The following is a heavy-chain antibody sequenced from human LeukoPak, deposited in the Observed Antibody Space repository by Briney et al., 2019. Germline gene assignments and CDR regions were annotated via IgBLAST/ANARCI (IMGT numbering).Heavy chain of an antibody. CDR2: ISSTASSV. CDR3: ARDVTYHGGDWFDP. Sequence: GGSLRLSCAASEFTFSSYSMSWVRQAPGKGLEWVSYISSTASSVYYADSVKGRFTISRDNAKNSLYLQMNSLRAEDTAVYYCARDVTYHGGDWFDPWGQGTLVTVSS. CDR1: EFTFSSYS. V-gene: IGHV3-48*04. J-gene: IGHJ5*02. D-gene: IGHD4-23*01.